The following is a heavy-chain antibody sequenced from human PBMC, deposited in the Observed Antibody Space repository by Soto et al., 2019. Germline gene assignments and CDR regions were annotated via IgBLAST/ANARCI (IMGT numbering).Heavy chain of an antibody. CDR1: GGTFSSCA. V-gene: IGHV1-69*01. CDR2: IIPIFGTA. J-gene: IGHJ5*02. CDR3: ARGTVGATSWFDP. D-gene: IGHD1-26*01. Sequence: GAAVKVSCKASGGTFSSCAISWVRQAPGQGLEWMGGIIPIFGTANYAQKFQGRVMITADESTSTAYMELSSLRSEDTAVYYCARGTVGATSWFDPWGQGTLVTVSS.